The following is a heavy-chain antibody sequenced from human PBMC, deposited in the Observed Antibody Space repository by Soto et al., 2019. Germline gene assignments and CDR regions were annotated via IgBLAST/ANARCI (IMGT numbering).Heavy chain of an antibody. V-gene: IGHV3-23*01. CDR3: AKTFVSSSAFDI. CDR1: GFTFSSYA. D-gene: IGHD6-6*01. CDR2: ISGSGGST. J-gene: IGHJ3*02. Sequence: GGSLRLSCAASGFTFSSYAMSWVRQAPGKGLEWVSAISGSGGSTYYADSVKGRFTISRDNSENTLYLQMNSLRAEDTAVYYCAKTFVSSSAFDIWGQGTMVTVSS.